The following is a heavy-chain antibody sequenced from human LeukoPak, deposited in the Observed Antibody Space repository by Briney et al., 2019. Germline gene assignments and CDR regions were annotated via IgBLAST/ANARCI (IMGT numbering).Heavy chain of an antibody. Sequence: GGSLRLSCAASGFTFSSYGMHWVRQAPGKGLEWVAVIWYDGSSKYYADSVKGRFTISRDNSKNTLYLQMNSLRAEDTAVYYCARAQAYYDYVWGSYRPHYYFDYWGQGTLVTVSP. CDR3: ARAQAYYDYVWGSYRPHYYFDY. V-gene: IGHV3-33*01. CDR1: GFTFSSYG. J-gene: IGHJ4*02. CDR2: IWYDGSSK. D-gene: IGHD3-16*02.